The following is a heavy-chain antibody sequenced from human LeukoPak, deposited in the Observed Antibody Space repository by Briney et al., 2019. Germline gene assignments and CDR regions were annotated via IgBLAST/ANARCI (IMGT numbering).Heavy chain of an antibody. J-gene: IGHJ4*02. CDR1: GGSISSYY. D-gene: IGHD1-26*01. CDR2: IYFSGST. CDR3: ARFRLRGGSLDFDY. Sequence: SETLSPTCTVSGGSISSYYWSWIRQPPGKGLEWIGYIYFSGSTTYNPSLKSRVTISVDTSKNQFSLKLSSVTAADTAVHFCARFRLRGGSLDFDYWGQGTLVTVSS. V-gene: IGHV4-59*01.